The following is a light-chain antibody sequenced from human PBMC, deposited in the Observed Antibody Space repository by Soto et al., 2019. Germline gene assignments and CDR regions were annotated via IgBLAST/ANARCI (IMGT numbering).Light chain of an antibody. V-gene: IGLV1-51*01. Sequence: QSVLTQPPSVSAAPGQKVTISCSGSSSNIGGNSVSWYQQLPGTAPNLLIYDDNKRPSGIPDRFSGSQSGTSATLGITGFQTGDEADYYCGSWDSSVSAYVFGNGTKVTVL. CDR3: GSWDSSVSAYV. CDR2: DDN. CDR1: SSNIGGNS. J-gene: IGLJ1*01.